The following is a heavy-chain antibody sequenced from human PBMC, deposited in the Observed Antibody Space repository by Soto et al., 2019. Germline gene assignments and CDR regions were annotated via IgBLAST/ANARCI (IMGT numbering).Heavy chain of an antibody. J-gene: IGHJ3*02. Sequence: ASVKVSCKASGGTFSSYAISWVRQAPGQGLEWMGGIIPIFGTANYAQKFQGRVTITADESTSTAYMGLSSLRSEDTAVYYCARDNRPGAMAFDAFDIWGQGTMVTVSS. CDR1: GGTFSSYA. CDR2: IIPIFGTA. D-gene: IGHD5-18*01. V-gene: IGHV1-69*13. CDR3: ARDNRPGAMAFDAFDI.